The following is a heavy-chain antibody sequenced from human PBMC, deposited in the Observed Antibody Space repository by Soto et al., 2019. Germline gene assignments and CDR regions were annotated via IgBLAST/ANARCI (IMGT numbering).Heavy chain of an antibody. D-gene: IGHD3-10*01. Sequence: SVKDSFQASGGSFSSYAISWVRQAPGQGLEWMGGIIPIFGTANYAQRFQGRVTITADKSTSTAYMELSSLRSEDTAVYYCAREGMGLLWFGESNYYYYGMDVWGQGTTVTVSS. CDR1: GGSFSSYA. CDR3: AREGMGLLWFGESNYYYYGMDV. J-gene: IGHJ6*01. V-gene: IGHV1-69*06. CDR2: IIPIFGTA.